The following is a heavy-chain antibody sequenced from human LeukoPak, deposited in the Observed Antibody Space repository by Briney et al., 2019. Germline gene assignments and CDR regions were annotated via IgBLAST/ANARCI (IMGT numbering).Heavy chain of an antibody. D-gene: IGHD6-13*01. CDR3: ARASAAGTGFLDL. V-gene: IGHV3-7*01. Sequence: GGSLGLSCAASGFTVSGCWMSWVRQAPGKGLEWVANVKQDGSAQNYVDSVKGRLTTSRDNAKNSLFLQMNSLRVEDTALYYCARASAAGTGFLDLWGRGTLVLVSA. CDR2: VKQDGSAQ. J-gene: IGHJ2*01. CDR1: GFTVSGCW.